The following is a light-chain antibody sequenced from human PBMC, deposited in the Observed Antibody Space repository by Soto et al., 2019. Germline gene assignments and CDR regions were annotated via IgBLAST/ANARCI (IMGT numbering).Light chain of an antibody. CDR1: SSNIGAGYD. J-gene: IGLJ1*01. Sequence: QSVLTQPPSVSGAPGQRVTISCTVSSSNIGAGYDVHWYQQRPGPAPKLLIYGNSNRPSGVPDRFSGSKSGTSASLAITGLQAEDEADYYCQSYDSSLSGYVFGTGTKVTVL. V-gene: IGLV1-40*01. CDR3: QSYDSSLSGYV. CDR2: GNS.